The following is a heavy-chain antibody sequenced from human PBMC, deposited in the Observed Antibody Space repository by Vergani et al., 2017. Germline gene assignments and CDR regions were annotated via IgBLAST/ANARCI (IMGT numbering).Heavy chain of an antibody. CDR3: ASGERTGDFWSGYYANGMDV. Sequence: QVQLQESGPGLVKPSETLSLTCTVSGGSISSYYWSWTRQPPGKGLEWIGYIYYSGSTNYNPSLKSRVTISVNTSKNQFSLKRSSVTAADTAVYYCASGERTGDFWSGYYANGMDVWGQGTTVTVSS. V-gene: IGHV4-59*01. CDR1: GGSISSYY. J-gene: IGHJ6*02. CDR2: IYYSGST. D-gene: IGHD3-3*01.